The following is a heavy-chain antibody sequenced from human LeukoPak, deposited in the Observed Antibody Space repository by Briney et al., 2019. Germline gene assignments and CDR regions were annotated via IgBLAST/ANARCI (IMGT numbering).Heavy chain of an antibody. CDR1: GDSISGYF. CDR2: IYYTGSS. Sequence: SETLSLTCTVSGDSISGYFGVWIRQPPGKGLEWLGYIYYTGSSNYNPSLKSRVTTSIDTSNTLFSLRLSSVTAADTAIYYCARYNTVLPGVTTLDYWGRGILVTVSS. D-gene: IGHD3-10*01. J-gene: IGHJ4*02. CDR3: ARYNTVLPGVTTLDY. V-gene: IGHV4-59*01.